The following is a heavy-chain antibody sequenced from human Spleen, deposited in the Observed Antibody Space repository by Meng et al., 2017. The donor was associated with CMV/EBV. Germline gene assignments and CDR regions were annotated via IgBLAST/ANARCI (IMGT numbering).Heavy chain of an antibody. CDR3: ARLKETVTTFKRFYYGMDV. CDR1: GASFSDDY. Sequence: SETLSLTCAVYGASFSDDYWSWIRQPPGKGLEYIGEINHSGTTVYNPSLKGRVTISVDTSKNQFSLKLSSLTAADTAVYYCARLKETVTTFKRFYYGMDVWGQGTMVTVSS. V-gene: IGHV4-34*01. J-gene: IGHJ6*02. CDR2: INHSGTT. D-gene: IGHD4-17*01.